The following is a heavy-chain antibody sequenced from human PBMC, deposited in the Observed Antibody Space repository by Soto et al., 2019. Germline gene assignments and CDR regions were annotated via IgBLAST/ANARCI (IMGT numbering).Heavy chain of an antibody. CDR2: ISGSGGST. CDR1: GFTFSDYY. V-gene: IGHV3-23*01. CDR3: AVDSSGYYAADAFDI. D-gene: IGHD3-22*01. J-gene: IGHJ3*02. Sequence: PGGSLRLSCAASGFTFSDYYMSWIRQAPGKGLEWVSAISGSGGSTYYADSVKGRFTISRDNSKNTLYLQINSLRAEDTAVYYCAVDSSGYYAADAFDIWGPGTMVTL.